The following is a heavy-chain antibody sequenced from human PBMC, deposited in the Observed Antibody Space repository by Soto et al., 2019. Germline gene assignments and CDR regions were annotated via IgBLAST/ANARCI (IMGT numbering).Heavy chain of an antibody. D-gene: IGHD3-16*01. CDR3: AKDRGGFDY. Sequence: QVQLVESGGGVVQPGRSLRLSCAASGFTFSSYGMHWVRQAPGKGLEWVAVISYDGSNKYYADSVKGRFTISRDNSKNTLYLQMHSLRAEDTAVYYCAKDRGGFDYWGQGTLVTVSS. J-gene: IGHJ4*02. V-gene: IGHV3-30*18. CDR1: GFTFSSYG. CDR2: ISYDGSNK.